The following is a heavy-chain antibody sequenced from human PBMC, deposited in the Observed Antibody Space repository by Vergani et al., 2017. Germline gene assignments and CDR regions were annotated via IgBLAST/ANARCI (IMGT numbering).Heavy chain of an antibody. CDR1: GGSFSGYY. V-gene: IGHV4-34*01. CDR3: ARGGYCSSTSCYKRGYYYYYMDV. CDR2: INHSGST. J-gene: IGHJ6*03. Sequence: QVQLQQWGAGLLKPSETLSLTCAVYGGSFSGYYWSWIRQPPGKGLEWIGEINHSGSTNYNPSLKSRVTIAVDTSKNQVSLKLSSVTAADTAVYYCARGGYCSSTSCYKRGYYYYYMDVWGKGTTVTVSS. D-gene: IGHD2-2*02.